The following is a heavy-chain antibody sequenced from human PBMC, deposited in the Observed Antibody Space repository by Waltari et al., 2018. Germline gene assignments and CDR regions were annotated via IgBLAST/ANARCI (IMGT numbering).Heavy chain of an antibody. J-gene: IGHJ5*02. CDR1: GYTFINYG. CDR2: NNTNTGNP. D-gene: IGHD2-15*01. CDR3: ARGDIVIVPAADNWFDP. V-gene: IGHV7-4-1*02. Sequence: QVQLVQSGSEMKKPGASVKVSCKASGYTFINYGVNWVRQAPGQGLEWMGWNNTNTGNPTYAQGLTGRVVFSSDTSVNTAYLQISNLKTEDTAVYYCARGDIVIVPAADNWFDPWGQGTLVTVSS.